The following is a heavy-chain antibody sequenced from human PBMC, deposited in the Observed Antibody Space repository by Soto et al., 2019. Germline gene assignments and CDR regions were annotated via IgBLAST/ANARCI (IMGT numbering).Heavy chain of an antibody. CDR2: VYYSGKT. Sequence: QVQLQESGPGLVKPSETLSLTCSVSGGSMSSYYWSWIRQPPGKGLEWIGYVYYSGKTRYSPSLQSRVTISVDTSKNQFSLKLSSVTAADTAVYYCARQGIYGGSYRGQFDPWGQGTLVTVSS. CDR3: ARQGIYGGSYRGQFDP. D-gene: IGHD1-26*01. CDR1: GGSMSSYY. J-gene: IGHJ5*02. V-gene: IGHV4-59*08.